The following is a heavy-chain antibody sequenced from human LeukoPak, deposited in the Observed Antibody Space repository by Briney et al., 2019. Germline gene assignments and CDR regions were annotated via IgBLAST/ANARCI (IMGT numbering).Heavy chain of an antibody. Sequence: TLSLTCAVSGGSISSGGYGWSWIRHPPGKGLEWIGYIYHSGSTYYNPSLKSRVTISVDRSKNQFSLKLSSVTAADTAVYYCARVISSPDASGLFAYWGQGTLVTVSS. J-gene: IGHJ4*02. CDR2: IYHSGST. D-gene: IGHD3-10*01. CDR1: GGSISSGGYG. V-gene: IGHV4-30-2*01. CDR3: ARVISSPDASGLFAY.